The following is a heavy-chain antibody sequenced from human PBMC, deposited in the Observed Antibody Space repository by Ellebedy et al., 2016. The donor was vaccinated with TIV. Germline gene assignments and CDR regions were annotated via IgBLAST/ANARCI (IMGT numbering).Heavy chain of an antibody. V-gene: IGHV1-2*02. Sequence: AASVKVSCKPSGFGFDSFFLAWVRHAPGQGLYWMGWINPVSGATHYAQSLQGRLTMTRDTSIGTAYMELGRLQSDDTAIYYCVRSRAYHFDNWGEGTLVTVSS. J-gene: IGHJ4*02. CDR3: VRSRAYHFDN. CDR1: GFGFDSFF. CDR2: INPVSGAT. D-gene: IGHD2-2*01.